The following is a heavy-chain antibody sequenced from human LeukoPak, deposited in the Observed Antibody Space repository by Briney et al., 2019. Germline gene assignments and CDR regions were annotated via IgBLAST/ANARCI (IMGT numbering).Heavy chain of an antibody. CDR1: GFTFSSYG. J-gene: IGHJ6*02. D-gene: IGHD6-13*01. Sequence: PGGSLRLSCAASGFTFSSYGMHWVRQAPGKGLEGVAVTWYDGSNKYYADSVKGRFTTSRDNSKNTLYLLMNSLRAEDTAVYYCARKSSSWIGMDVWGQGTTVTVSS. CDR2: TWYDGSNK. CDR3: ARKSSSWIGMDV. V-gene: IGHV3-33*01.